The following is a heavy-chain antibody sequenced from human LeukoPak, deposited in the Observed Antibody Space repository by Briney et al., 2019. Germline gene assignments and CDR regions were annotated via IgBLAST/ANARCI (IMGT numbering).Heavy chain of an antibody. CDR1: GGFISSGGYS. CDR2: IYHSGST. J-gene: IGHJ4*02. Sequence: SETLSLTCAFSGGFISSGGYSWSWIRQPPGKGLEWIGYIYHSGSTYYNPSLKSRVTISVDRSKNQFSLKLSSVTAADTAVYYCARGNHVDYEGAFDYWGQGTLVTVSS. V-gene: IGHV4-30-2*01. CDR3: ARGNHVDYEGAFDY. D-gene: IGHD4-17*01.